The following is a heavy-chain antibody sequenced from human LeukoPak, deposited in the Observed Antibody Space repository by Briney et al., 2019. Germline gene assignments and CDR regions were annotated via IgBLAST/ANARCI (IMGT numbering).Heavy chain of an antibody. Sequence: GGSLRLSCAASGFTFSSYAMSWVRQAPGKGLEWVSTITGSGTSRYYADSVKGRFTISRDNSKNTLNLQMNSLRAGDTAIYYCAKKVGGIYTFDIWGQGTMVTVSS. D-gene: IGHD1-26*01. V-gene: IGHV3-23*01. CDR1: GFTFSSYA. CDR3: AKKVGGIYTFDI. J-gene: IGHJ3*02. CDR2: ITGSGTSR.